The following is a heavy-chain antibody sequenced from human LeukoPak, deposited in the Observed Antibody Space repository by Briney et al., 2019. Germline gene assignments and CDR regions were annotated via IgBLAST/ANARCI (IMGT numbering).Heavy chain of an antibody. Sequence: SETLSLTCTVPGDSISSYYWSWIRQPPGKGLEWIGYIYYSGSTNYNPSLKGRVTISLDPSKNHFSLKLGAVEPPAPAVFYRGKGGRSRGGYNYGEVGGQGTLVTVSS. CDR3: GKGGRSRGGYNYGEV. D-gene: IGHD5-24*01. V-gene: IGHV4-59*01. J-gene: IGHJ4*02. CDR1: GDSISSYY. CDR2: IYYSGST.